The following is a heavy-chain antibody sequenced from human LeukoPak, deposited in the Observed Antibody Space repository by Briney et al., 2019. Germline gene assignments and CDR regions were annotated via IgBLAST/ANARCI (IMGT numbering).Heavy chain of an antibody. Sequence: SETLSLTCTVSGGSISSSSYYWGWIRQPPGKGLEWIGSIYYSGSTYYYPSLKSRVTISVDTSKNQFSLKLSSVTAADTAVYYCARKRGWFGELLSEYYFDYWGQGTLVTVSS. J-gene: IGHJ4*02. CDR1: GGSISSSSYY. D-gene: IGHD3-10*01. CDR3: ARKRGWFGELLSEYYFDY. CDR2: IYYSGST. V-gene: IGHV4-39*01.